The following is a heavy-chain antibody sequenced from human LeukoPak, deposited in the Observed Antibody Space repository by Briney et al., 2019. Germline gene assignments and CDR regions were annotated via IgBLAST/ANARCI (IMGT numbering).Heavy chain of an antibody. CDR3: ARVLYGDGSGSYSPYYFDY. J-gene: IGHJ4*02. Sequence: SETLSLTCTASGGSISSSSYYWGWIRQPPGKGLEWIGSIYHSGSTYYNPSLKSRVTISVDTSKNQFSLKLSSVTAADTAVYYCARVLYGDGSGSYSPYYFDYWGQGTLVTVSS. V-gene: IGHV4-39*07. CDR1: GGSISSSSYY. CDR2: IYHSGST. D-gene: IGHD3-10*01.